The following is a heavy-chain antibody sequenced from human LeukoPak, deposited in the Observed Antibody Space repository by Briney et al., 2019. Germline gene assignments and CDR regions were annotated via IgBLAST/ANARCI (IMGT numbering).Heavy chain of an antibody. CDR3: AKARRRSLGVPAAMGPLDY. J-gene: IGHJ4*02. Sequence: GGSLRLSCAASGFTFSSYSITWVRQPPGKGLEWVSGISGSGSSTYYADSVKGRFTISRDNSKNTVNLQMNTLRAEDTAVYYCAKARRRSLGVPAAMGPLDYWGQGTLVTVSS. CDR2: ISGSGSST. D-gene: IGHD2-2*01. V-gene: IGHV3-23*01. CDR1: GFTFSSYS.